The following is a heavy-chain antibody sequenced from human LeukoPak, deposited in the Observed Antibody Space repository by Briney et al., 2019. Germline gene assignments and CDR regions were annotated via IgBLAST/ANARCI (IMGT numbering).Heavy chain of an antibody. J-gene: IGHJ5*02. CDR1: GLAFRNYW. Sequence: PGGSLRLSCVASGLAFRNYWMYCVRQGPGKGLVWLSRINPDVSTTTYAHSVKGRSTISRDNANRMLSLHINSLRVEDSAIYYCARGEKLEPTALASWGQGPLVVVSS. CDR3: ARGEKLEPTALAS. D-gene: IGHD2-21*02. CDR2: INPDVSTT. V-gene: IGHV3-74*01.